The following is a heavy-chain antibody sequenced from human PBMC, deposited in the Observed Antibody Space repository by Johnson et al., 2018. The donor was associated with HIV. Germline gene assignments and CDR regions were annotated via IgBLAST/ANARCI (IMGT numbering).Heavy chain of an antibody. CDR2: IWYDGSNK. CDR3: AKGRSMYYYDSSGWGGAFDI. CDR1: GFTFSSYG. J-gene: IGHJ3*02. V-gene: IGHV3-33*06. Sequence: VQLVESGGGVVQPGRSLRLSCAASGFTFSSYGMHWVRQAPGKGLEWVAVIWYDGSNKYYADSVKGRFTISRDNSKNTLYLQMNNLRAEDTAVYYCAKGRSMYYYDSSGWGGAFDIWGQGTMVTVSS. D-gene: IGHD3-22*01.